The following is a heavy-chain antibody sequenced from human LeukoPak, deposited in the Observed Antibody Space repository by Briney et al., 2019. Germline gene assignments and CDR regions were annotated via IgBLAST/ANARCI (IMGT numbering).Heavy chain of an antibody. CDR2: ISYDGSNK. D-gene: IGHD3-22*01. V-gene: IGHV3-30*04. CDR1: GFTFSSYA. CDR3: ARVDGHSSGYRPFDY. J-gene: IGHJ4*02. Sequence: PGGSLRLSCAASGFTFSSYAMHWVRQAPGKGLEWVAVISYDGSNKYYADSVKGRFTISRDNSKNTVYVQMNSLRAEDTAVYYCARVDGHSSGYRPFDYWGQGTLVTVSS.